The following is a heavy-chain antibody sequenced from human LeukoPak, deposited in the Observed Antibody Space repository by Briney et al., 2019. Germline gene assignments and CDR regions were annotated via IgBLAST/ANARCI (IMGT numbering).Heavy chain of an antibody. J-gene: IGHJ5*02. D-gene: IGHD7-27*01. CDR3: VRGTGEGVWFDP. CDR1: GGTFSSYA. Sequence: SVKVSCKASGGTFSSYAISWVRQPPGQGIEWMGGIIPIFGTANYAQKFQGRVTITADESTSTAYMELSSLRSEDTAVYYCVRGTGEGVWFDPWGQRTLVTVSS. CDR2: IIPIFGTA. V-gene: IGHV1-69*01.